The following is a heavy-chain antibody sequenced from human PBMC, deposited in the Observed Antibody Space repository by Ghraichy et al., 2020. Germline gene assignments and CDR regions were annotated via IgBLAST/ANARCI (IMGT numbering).Heavy chain of an antibody. CDR3: AREWAAGGPALYYYYGMDV. Sequence: GESLNISCGASGFTYSSYSMNWVRQAPGKGLGWVSYISSSSSTVYYADSVKGRFTISRDNAKNSVYLQMNSLRDEDTAVYYCAREWAAGGPALYYYYGMDVWGQGTTVTVSS. D-gene: IGHD6-25*01. CDR2: ISSSSSTV. V-gene: IGHV3-48*02. CDR1: GFTYSSYS. J-gene: IGHJ6*02.